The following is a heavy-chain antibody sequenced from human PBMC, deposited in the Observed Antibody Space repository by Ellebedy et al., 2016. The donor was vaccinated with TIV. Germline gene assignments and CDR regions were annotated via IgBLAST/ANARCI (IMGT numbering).Heavy chain of an antibody. CDR3: ARGGGYGMQQLVIDY. Sequence: PGGSLRLSCAGSGFTFTSNAMHWVHQAPGKGLEWVAVISYDGGNKFYADSVKGRFTISRDTSKNTLYVQMNILRPEDTAVYYCARGGGYGMQQLVIDYWGQGTLVTVSS. D-gene: IGHD6-13*01. J-gene: IGHJ4*02. V-gene: IGHV3-30-3*01. CDR2: ISYDGGNK. CDR1: GFTFTSNA.